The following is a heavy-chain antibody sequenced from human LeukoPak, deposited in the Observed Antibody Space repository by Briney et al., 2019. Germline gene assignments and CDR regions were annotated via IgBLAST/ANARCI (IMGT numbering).Heavy chain of an antibody. CDR1: GGSISSSSYY. J-gene: IGHJ4*02. V-gene: IGHV4-39*07. D-gene: IGHD3-10*01. Sequence: PSETLSLTCTVSGGSISSSSYYWGWIRQPPGKGLEWIGSIYYSGSTYYNPSLKSRVTISVDTSKNQFSLKLSSVTAADTAVYYCARVPLWFGESYWGQGTLVTVSS. CDR2: IYYSGST. CDR3: ARVPLWFGESY.